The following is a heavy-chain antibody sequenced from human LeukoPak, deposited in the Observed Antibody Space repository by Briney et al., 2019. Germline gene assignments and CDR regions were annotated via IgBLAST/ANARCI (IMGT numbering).Heavy chain of an antibody. CDR2: IYYSGST. CDR3: ARVDPRQQGGA. V-gene: IGHV4-31*03. J-gene: IGHJ4*02. CDR1: GGSISSGGYY. D-gene: IGHD3-16*01. Sequence: SETLSLTCTVSGGSISSGGYYWRWIRQHPGKGLEWIGYIYYSGSTYYNPSLKSRVTISVDTSKNQFSLKLSSVTAADTAVYYCARVDPRQQGGAWGQGTLVTVSS.